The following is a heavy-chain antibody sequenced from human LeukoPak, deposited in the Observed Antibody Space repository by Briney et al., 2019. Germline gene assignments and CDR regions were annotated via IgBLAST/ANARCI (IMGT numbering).Heavy chain of an antibody. J-gene: IGHJ5*02. D-gene: IGHD3-16*01. V-gene: IGHV3-33*01. CDR2: IWYDGSNK. Sequence: GKSLRLSCAASGFTVSSYGMHWVRQAPGKGLEWVAVIWYDGSNKYYADSVKGRFTISRDNSKNTLYLQMNSLRAEDTAVYYCARDKGASLGFDPWGQGTLVTVSS. CDR1: GFTVSSYG. CDR3: ARDKGASLGFDP.